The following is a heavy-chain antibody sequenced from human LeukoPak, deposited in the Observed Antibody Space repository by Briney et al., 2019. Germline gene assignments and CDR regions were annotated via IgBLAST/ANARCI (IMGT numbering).Heavy chain of an antibody. CDR3: ARDHRLGVYYYGSGSYYKALGY. V-gene: IGHV3-23*01. D-gene: IGHD3-10*01. J-gene: IGHJ4*02. CDR1: GITFSSYA. Sequence: GGSLRLSCAAPGITFSSYAMTWVRQAPGKGLEWVSAISGSGVNTYYADSVKGRFTTSRDNAKNTLFLQMNSLRAEDTAVYYCARDHRLGVYYYGSGSYYKALGYWGQGTLVTVSS. CDR2: ISGSGVNT.